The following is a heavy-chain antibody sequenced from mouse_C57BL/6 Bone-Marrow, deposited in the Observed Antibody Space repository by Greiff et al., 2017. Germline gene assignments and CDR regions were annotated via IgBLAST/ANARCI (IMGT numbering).Heavy chain of an antibody. CDR3: ARHNYYGSSYVDY. D-gene: IGHD1-1*01. CDR1: GFTFSSYG. CDR2: ISSGGSYT. V-gene: IGHV5-6*01. J-gene: IGHJ2*01. Sequence: EVHLVESGGDLVKPGGSLKLSRAASGFTFSSYGMSWVRQTPDKRLEWVATISSGGSYTYYPDSVKGRFTISRDNAKNTLYLQMSSLKSEDTAMXYCARHNYYGSSYVDYWGQGTTLTVSS.